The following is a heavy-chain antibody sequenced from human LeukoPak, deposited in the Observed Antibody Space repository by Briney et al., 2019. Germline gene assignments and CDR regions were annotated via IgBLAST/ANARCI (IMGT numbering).Heavy chain of an antibody. D-gene: IGHD6-19*01. J-gene: IGHJ4*02. CDR1: GFTFSNAW. CDR2: IKSKTDGGTT. CDR3: PTDPTQWGGDFDY. Sequence: GGSLRRYCAASGFTFSNAWMSWLRQAPGKGLEWVGRIKSKTDGGTTDYAAPVKGRFTISRDDSKNTLYLQMNSLKTDDTAVYYCPTDPTQWGGDFDYWGQGTLVTVSS. V-gene: IGHV3-15*01.